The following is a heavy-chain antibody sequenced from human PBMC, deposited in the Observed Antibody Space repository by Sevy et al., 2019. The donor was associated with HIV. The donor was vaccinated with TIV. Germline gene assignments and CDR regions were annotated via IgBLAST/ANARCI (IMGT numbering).Heavy chain of an antibody. D-gene: IGHD3-22*01. J-gene: IGHJ4*02. CDR1: GFTFSSYA. CDR3: AKVYYYDSSGWY. Sequence: GGSLRLSCAASGFTFSSYAMSWVRQAPGKGLEWVSAISGSGGSTYYAYSVKGRFTISRDNSKNTLYLQMNSLRAEDTAVYYCAKVYYYDSSGWYWGQGTLVTVSS. CDR2: ISGSGGST. V-gene: IGHV3-23*01.